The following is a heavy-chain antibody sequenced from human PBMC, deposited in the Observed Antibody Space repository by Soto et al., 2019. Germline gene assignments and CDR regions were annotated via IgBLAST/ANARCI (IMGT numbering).Heavy chain of an antibody. D-gene: IGHD6-13*01. Sequence: CKGSGYSFTSYWIGWVRQMPGKGLEWMGIIYPGDSDTRYSPSFQGQVTISADKSISTAYLQWSSLRDEDTAVYYCERTPSSSWFNNGFDYWGQGTPVTVSS. CDR2: IYPGDSDT. J-gene: IGHJ4*02. V-gene: IGHV5-51*01. CDR3: ERTPSSSWFNNGFDY. CDR1: GYSFTSYW.